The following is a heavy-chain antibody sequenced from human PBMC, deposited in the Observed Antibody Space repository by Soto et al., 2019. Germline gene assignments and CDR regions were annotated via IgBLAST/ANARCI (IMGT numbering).Heavy chain of an antibody. V-gene: IGHV1-8*01. CDR1: GYTFTNLD. D-gene: IGHD2-15*01. J-gene: IGHJ4*02. CDR3: ARGVAAGFDF. CDR2: MSPKTGNT. Sequence: ASVKGSCKASGYTFTNLDINWMRQAPGQGLEWMGWMSPKTGNTGYAQKFQDRVTMTWNIATSTAYMDLSSLTSEDTAVYYCARGVAAGFDFWGQGTLVTVSS.